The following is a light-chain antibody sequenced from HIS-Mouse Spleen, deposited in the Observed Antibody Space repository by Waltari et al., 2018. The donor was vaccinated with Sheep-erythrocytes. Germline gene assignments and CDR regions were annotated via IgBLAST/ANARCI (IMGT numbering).Light chain of an antibody. Sequence: DIQMTQSPSTLSASVGDRVTITCRASQSISSWLAWYQQKPGKAPKLLIYKASSLESGVPSRFRGSGSGTEFTLTISSLQPDDFATYYCQQYNSYSRTFGQGTKLESK. J-gene: IGKJ2*01. CDR2: KAS. CDR3: QQYNSYSRT. CDR1: QSISSW. V-gene: IGKV1-5*03.